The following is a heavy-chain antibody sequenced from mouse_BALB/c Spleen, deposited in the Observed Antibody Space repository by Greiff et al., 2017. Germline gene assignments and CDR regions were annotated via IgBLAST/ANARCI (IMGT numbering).Heavy chain of an antibody. CDR2: ISDGGSYT. J-gene: IGHJ2*01. D-gene: IGHD2-3*01. CDR3: ARGVYDYLDY. Sequence: EVKLMESGGGLVKPGGSLKLSCAASGFTFSDYYMYWVRQTPEKRLEWVATISDGGSYTYYPDSVKGRFTISRDNAKNNLYLQMSSLKSEDTAMYYCARGVYDYLDYWGQGTTLTVSS. CDR1: GFTFSDYY. V-gene: IGHV5-4*02.